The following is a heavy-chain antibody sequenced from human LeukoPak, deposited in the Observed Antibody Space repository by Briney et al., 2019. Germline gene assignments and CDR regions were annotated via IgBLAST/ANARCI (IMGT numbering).Heavy chain of an antibody. D-gene: IGHD2-2*01. CDR3: ARRGPLAYCSSTSCYYRDYYMDV. CDR1: GGSISSGSYY. Sequence: SETLSLTCTVSGGSISSGSYYWSWIRQPPGKGLEWIGEINHSGSTNYNPSLKSRVTISVDTSKNQFSLKLSSVTAADTAVYYCARRGPLAYCSSTSCYYRDYYMDVWGKGTTVTISS. CDR2: INHSGST. V-gene: IGHV4-39*07. J-gene: IGHJ6*03.